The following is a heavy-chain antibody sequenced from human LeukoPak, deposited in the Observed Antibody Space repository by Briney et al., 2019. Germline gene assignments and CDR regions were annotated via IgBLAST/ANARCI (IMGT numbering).Heavy chain of an antibody. CDR1: GGTFSSYA. Sequence: ASVTVSCTASGGTFSSYAISWVRQAPGQGLEWMGWIIPILGIANYAQKFQGRVTITADKSTSTAYMELSSLRSEDTAVYYCARGTGYSLTYYYYGMDVWGQGTTVTVS. J-gene: IGHJ6*02. D-gene: IGHD6-13*01. CDR3: ARGTGYSLTYYYYGMDV. CDR2: IIPILGIA. V-gene: IGHV1-69*10.